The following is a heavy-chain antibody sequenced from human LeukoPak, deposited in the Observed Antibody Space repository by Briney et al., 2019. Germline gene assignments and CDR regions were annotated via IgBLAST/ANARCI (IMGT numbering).Heavy chain of an antibody. J-gene: IGHJ4*02. CDR3: AREGYEDPRPYYFDY. Sequence: ASVKVSCKASGGTFSSYAISWVRQAPGQGLEWMGGIIPVFGTANYAQKFQGRVTITADEFTSTAYMELSSLRSEDTAVYYCAREGYEDPRPYYFDYWGQGTLVTVSS. CDR2: IIPVFGTA. V-gene: IGHV1-69*13. CDR1: GGTFSSYA. D-gene: IGHD1-1*01.